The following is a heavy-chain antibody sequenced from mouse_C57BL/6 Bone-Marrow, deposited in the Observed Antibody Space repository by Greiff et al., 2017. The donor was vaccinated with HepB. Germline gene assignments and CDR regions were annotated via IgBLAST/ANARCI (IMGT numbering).Heavy chain of an antibody. CDR1: GFTFSSYA. D-gene: IGHD1-1*01. V-gene: IGHV5-4*03. CDR3: ARMVVALYAMDY. J-gene: IGHJ4*01. CDR2: ISDGGSYT. Sequence: DVMLVESGGGLVKPGGSLELSCAASGFTFSSYAMSWVRQTPEKRLEWVATISDGGSYTYYPDNVKGRFTISRDNAKNNLYLQMSHLKSEDTAMYYCARMVVALYAMDYWGQGTSVTVSS.